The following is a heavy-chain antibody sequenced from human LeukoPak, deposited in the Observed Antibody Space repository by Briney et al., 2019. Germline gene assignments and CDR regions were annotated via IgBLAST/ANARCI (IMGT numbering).Heavy chain of an antibody. CDR3: ARDFPDY. CDR1: GFTFGTYW. Sequence: GGSLRLSCAASGFTFGTYWMTWVRQAPGKGLEWVANIKEDGSEKYYVDSVKGRFTISRDNAKKSLYLQMNSLRVEDTAIYYCARDFPDYSGQGILVTVSS. CDR2: IKEDGSEK. J-gene: IGHJ4*02. V-gene: IGHV3-7*01.